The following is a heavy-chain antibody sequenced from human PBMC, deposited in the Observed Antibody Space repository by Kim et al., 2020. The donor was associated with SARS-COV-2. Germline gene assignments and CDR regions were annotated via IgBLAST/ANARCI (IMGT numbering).Heavy chain of an antibody. D-gene: IGHD2-15*01. Sequence: RFTISRDNSKNTLYLQMNSLRAEDTAVYYCAKDRGVVVAANFYYYYGMDVWGQGTTVTVSS. J-gene: IGHJ6*02. CDR3: AKDRGVVVAANFYYYYGMDV. V-gene: IGHV3-30*02.